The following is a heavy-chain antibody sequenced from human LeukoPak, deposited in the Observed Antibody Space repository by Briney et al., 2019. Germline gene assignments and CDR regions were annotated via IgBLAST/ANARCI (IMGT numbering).Heavy chain of an antibody. CDR3: AREEASAGDY. J-gene: IGHJ4*02. CDR1: GGSFSGYY. D-gene: IGHD6-13*01. CDR2: INHSGST. V-gene: IGHV4-34*01. Sequence: SETLSLTCAVSGGSFSGYYWSWLRQPPGKGLEWIGEINHSGSTNYNPSLTSRVTISVDTSKNQFSLKVIAVTAADTAVYYCAREEASAGDYWGQGTLVTVSS.